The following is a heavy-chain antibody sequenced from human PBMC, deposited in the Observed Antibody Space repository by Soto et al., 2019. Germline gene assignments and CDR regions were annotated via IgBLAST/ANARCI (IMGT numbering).Heavy chain of an antibody. CDR1: GDSFSSNY. V-gene: IGHV4-59*01. J-gene: IGHJ4*02. D-gene: IGHD2-2*01. Sequence: SQTLSLTCTVSGDSFSSNYWSCIRQPPSKGLEWNGHLSHSGYTKYNSSLKSRVTISQDTSKNQFSLKLTSVTAADKAVYYCARGGCSSCYFDPLGPGTMVTVSS. CDR3: ARGGCSSCYFDP. CDR2: LSHSGYT.